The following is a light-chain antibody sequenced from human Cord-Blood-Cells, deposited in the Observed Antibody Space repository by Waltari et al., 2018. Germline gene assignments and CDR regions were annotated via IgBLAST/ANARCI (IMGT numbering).Light chain of an antibody. CDR2: AAS. CDR3: QQLNSYPLT. CDR1: QGISSY. Sequence: DIQLTQSPSFLSASVGDRVTTTCRASQGISSYLAWYQQKPGKDPKLLIYAASTLQSGVPSRFSGSGSGTEFTLTISSLQPEDFATYYCQQLNSYPLTFGGGTKVEIK. J-gene: IGKJ4*01. V-gene: IGKV1-9*01.